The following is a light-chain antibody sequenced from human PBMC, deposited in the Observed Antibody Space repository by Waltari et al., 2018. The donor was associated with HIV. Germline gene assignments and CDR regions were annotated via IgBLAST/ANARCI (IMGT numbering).Light chain of an antibody. CDR3: AAWDDSLNGQV. J-gene: IGLJ3*02. V-gene: IGLV1-44*01. CDR2: SNK. CDR1: NSNIGSNT. Sequence: QSVLTQPPSASGTPGQRVTISCSGSNSNIGSNTVNWYQQLPGTAPKLLIYSNKQRPSGVPDLFSGSKSGTSASLAISGLQSEDEADYYCAAWDDSLNGQVFGGGTKLTVL.